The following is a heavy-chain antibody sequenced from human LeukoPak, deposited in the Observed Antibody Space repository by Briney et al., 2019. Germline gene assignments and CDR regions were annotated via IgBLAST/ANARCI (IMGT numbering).Heavy chain of an antibody. J-gene: IGHJ6*03. V-gene: IGHV4-39*01. CDR2: MYYSGST. Sequence: SETLSLICTVSGGSISSNTYYWGWIRQTPGKGLEWIGSMYYSGSTYYNPSLKSRVTISVDTSKNQFSLKLSSVTAADTAVYYCARVVDYMDVWGKGTTVTVSS. D-gene: IGHD2-15*01. CDR1: GGSISSNTYY. CDR3: ARVVDYMDV.